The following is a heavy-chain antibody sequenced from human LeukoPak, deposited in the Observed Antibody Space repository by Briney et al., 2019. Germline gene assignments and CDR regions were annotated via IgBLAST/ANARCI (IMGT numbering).Heavy chain of an antibody. J-gene: IGHJ3*02. CDR2: IIPILGIA. Sequence: ASVKVSCKASGGTFSSYTISWVRQAPGRGLEWMGKIIPILGIANYAQKFQGRVTITADKSTSTAYMELSSLRSEDTAVYYCVVVVPAAPVHDAFDIWGQGTMVTVSS. CDR3: VVVVPAAPVHDAFDI. D-gene: IGHD2-2*01. CDR1: GGTFSSYT. V-gene: IGHV1-69*02.